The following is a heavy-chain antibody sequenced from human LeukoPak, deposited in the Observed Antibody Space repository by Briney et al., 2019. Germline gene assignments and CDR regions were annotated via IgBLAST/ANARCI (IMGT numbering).Heavy chain of an antibody. CDR3: ARQNAIPDYFDY. V-gene: IGHV3-30-3*01. CDR2: ISYDGSNK. CDR1: GFLFHDYY. J-gene: IGHJ4*02. D-gene: IGHD2-21*01. Sequence: PGGSLRLTCEASGFLFHDYYMSWVRQAPGKGLEWVAVISYDGSNKYYADSVKGRFTISRDNSKNTLYLQMNSLRAEDTAVYYCARQNAIPDYFDYWGQGTLVTVSS.